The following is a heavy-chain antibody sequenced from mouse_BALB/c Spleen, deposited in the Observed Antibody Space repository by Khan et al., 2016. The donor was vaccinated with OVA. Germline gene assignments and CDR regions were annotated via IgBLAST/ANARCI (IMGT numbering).Heavy chain of an antibody. CDR3: TRGAYNGLFAY. CDR1: GFNIKDTY. D-gene: IGHD2-10*01. J-gene: IGHJ3*01. CDR2: IDPANGNV. Sequence: EVQLKQSGAEFVKPGASVKLSCTASGFNIKDTYMHWINQRPQQGLVWIGRIDPANGNVKYDPKFQDKATIAADASSNTAYLHIRSLTSEDTAVYYCTRGAYNGLFAYWGQGTLVTVSA. V-gene: IGHV14-3*02.